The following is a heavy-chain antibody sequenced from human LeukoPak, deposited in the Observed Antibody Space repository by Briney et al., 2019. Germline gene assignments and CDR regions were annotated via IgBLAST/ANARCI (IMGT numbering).Heavy chain of an antibody. V-gene: IGHV3-53*01. CDR2: VYTDGNI. D-gene: IGHD3-10*01. CDR1: GFPFSDYY. J-gene: IGHJ4*02. Sequence: GGSLRLSCAASGFPFSDYYMSWVRQAPGKGLEWVSVVYTDGNIYYADSVRGRFTISKDKSKNTVDLLLNNMRAEDTAVYYCARGKFGDPLNYWGQGTLVTVSS. CDR3: ARGKFGDPLNY.